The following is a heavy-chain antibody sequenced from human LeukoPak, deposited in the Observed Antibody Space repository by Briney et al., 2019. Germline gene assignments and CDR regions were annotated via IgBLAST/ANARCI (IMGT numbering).Heavy chain of an antibody. CDR2: ITSSGRTT. D-gene: IGHD3-22*01. CDR1: GFTFSSYE. V-gene: IGHV3-48*03. Sequence: GGSLRLSCAASGFTFSSYEMNWVRQAPGKGLELVSHITSSGRTTYYADSVKGRFTIPRDNAKNSLYLQMNSLSAEDTAVYYCARGGYYDSSGPGYWGQGTLVTVSS. J-gene: IGHJ4*01. CDR3: ARGGYYDSSGPGY.